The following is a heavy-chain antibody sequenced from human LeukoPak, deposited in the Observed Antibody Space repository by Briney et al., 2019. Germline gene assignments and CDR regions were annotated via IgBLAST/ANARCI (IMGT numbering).Heavy chain of an antibody. D-gene: IGHD6-19*01. CDR1: GGSISTYY. Sequence: SETLSLTCTVSGGSISTYYWSWIRQPPGKGLEWIGYIYYSGSTNYNPSLKSRVTISVDTSKNQFSLKLSSVTAADTAVYYCARVGYSSGWTHRIYYYYIDVWGKGTTVTISS. V-gene: IGHV4-59*01. CDR3: ARVGYSSGWTHRIYYYYIDV. J-gene: IGHJ6*03. CDR2: IYYSGST.